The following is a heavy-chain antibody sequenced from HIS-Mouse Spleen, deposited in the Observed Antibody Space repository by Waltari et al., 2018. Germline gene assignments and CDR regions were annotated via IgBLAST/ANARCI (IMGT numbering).Heavy chain of an antibody. Sequence: QVQLVESGGGVVQPGRSLRLSCAASGFTFSSYGMHWVRQAPGKWVELVAVISYDRSNKYYADSVKGRFTISRDNSKNTLYLQMNSLRAEDTAVYYCAKDRGSPLYFDYWGQGTLVTVSS. CDR2: ISYDRSNK. D-gene: IGHD1-26*01. CDR3: AKDRGSPLYFDY. V-gene: IGHV3-30*18. CDR1: GFTFSSYG. J-gene: IGHJ4*02.